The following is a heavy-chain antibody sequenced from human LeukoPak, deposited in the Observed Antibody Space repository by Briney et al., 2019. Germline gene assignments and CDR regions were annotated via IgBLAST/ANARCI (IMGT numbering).Heavy chain of an antibody. CDR1: GASISSYY. CDR3: ARDQTGIPPEYCYGLDV. Sequence: SETLSLTCTVSGASISSYYWSWIRQPPGKGLELVWYISFSGSTGYNPSLKSRVTLSLDRPTNHFPLRLTSVTAADTAVYYCARDQTGIPPEYCYGLDVWGQGTTVTVYS. V-gene: IGHV4-59*01. J-gene: IGHJ6*02. CDR2: ISFSGST. D-gene: IGHD2/OR15-2a*01.